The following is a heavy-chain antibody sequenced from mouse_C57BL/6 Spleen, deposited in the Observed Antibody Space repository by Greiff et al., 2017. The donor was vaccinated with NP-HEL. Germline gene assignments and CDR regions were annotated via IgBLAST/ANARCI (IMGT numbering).Heavy chain of an antibody. CDR3: ARVRYYAMDY. J-gene: IGHJ4*01. V-gene: IGHV1-54*01. CDR1: GYAFTNYL. Sequence: VQLQQSGAELVRPGTSVKVSCKASGYAFTNYLIEWVKQRPGQGLERIGVINPGSGGTNYNEKFKGKATLTADKSSSTAYMQLSSLTSEDSAVYFCARVRYYAMDYWGQGTSVTVSS. CDR2: INPGSGGT.